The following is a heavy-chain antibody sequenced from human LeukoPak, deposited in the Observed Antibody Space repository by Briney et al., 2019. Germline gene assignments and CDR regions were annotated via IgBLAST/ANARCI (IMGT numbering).Heavy chain of an antibody. Sequence: PGGSLRLSCAASGFTFSSYSMNWVRQAPGKGLEWVSSISSSSSYIYYADSVEGRFTISRDNAKNSLYLQMNSLRAEDTAVYYCARDASSSHFDYWGQGTLVTVSS. J-gene: IGHJ4*02. V-gene: IGHV3-21*01. CDR2: ISSSSSYI. D-gene: IGHD6-6*01. CDR1: GFTFSSYS. CDR3: ARDASSSHFDY.